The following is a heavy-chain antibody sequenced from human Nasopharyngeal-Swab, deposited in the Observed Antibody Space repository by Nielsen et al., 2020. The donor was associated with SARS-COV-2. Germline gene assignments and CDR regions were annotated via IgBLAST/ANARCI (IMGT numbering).Heavy chain of an antibody. J-gene: IGHJ4*02. D-gene: IGHD3-10*01. Sequence: GESLKISCVASAYNFRDYWMHWFRQAPGKGLVWVSRIKSDRISITYADSVKGRFTISRDDAKKTLYLQMNSLRAEDTAVYYCATDKFYNAYDWGQGTLVTVSS. CDR1: AYNFRDYW. CDR2: IKSDRISI. V-gene: IGHV3-74*03. CDR3: ATDKFYNAYD.